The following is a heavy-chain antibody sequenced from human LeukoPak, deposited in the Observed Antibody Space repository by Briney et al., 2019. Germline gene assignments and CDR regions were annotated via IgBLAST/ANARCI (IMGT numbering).Heavy chain of an antibody. Sequence: GGSLRLSCAASGFTFTTYWMHWVRQAPGKELGWVSRVDSHGGDTVYADSVKGRFTISRDNARNTVYLYMNSLRVDDTAIYYCARDRGGGSCYDYWGQGTPVTVS. J-gene: IGHJ4*02. CDR2: VDSHGGDT. D-gene: IGHD2-15*01. V-gene: IGHV3-74*01. CDR3: ARDRGGGSCYDY. CDR1: GFTFTTYW.